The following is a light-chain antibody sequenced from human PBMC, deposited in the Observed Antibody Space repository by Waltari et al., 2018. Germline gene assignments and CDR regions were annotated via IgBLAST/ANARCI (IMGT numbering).Light chain of an antibody. J-gene: IGKJ5*01. CDR1: QSLFFGASGKNY. V-gene: IGKV4-1*01. CDR3: QQYSSSPIT. CDR2: WAS. Sequence: DIVLTQSPDSLAVSLGERATIDCWSSQSLFFGASGKNYVAWYQQKPGQPPKVLIYWASTREAWVPERSSGSGSGAHFTLTVDSLQAEDVAVYYCQQYSSSPITFGQGTRLEI.